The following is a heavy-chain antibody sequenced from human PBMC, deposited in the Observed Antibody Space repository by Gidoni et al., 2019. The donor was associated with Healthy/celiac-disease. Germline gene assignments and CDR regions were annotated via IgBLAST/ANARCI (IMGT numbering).Heavy chain of an antibody. CDR1: GFTFSSSA. V-gene: IGHV3-23*01. Sequence: EVQLLESGGGLVQPGGSLRLSCAASGFTFSSSAMSWVRQAPGKGREWVSAIRGSGGSTYYADSVKGRFTISRDNSKNTLYLQMNSLRAEDTAVYYCAKDSLLGYCSSTSCYSRGYFDYWGQGTLVTVSS. D-gene: IGHD2-2*02. CDR2: IRGSGGST. J-gene: IGHJ4*02. CDR3: AKDSLLGYCSSTSCYSRGYFDY.